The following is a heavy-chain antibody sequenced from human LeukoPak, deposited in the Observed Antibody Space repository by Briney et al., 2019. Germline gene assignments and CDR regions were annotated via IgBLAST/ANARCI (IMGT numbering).Heavy chain of an antibody. J-gene: IGHJ6*04. D-gene: IGHD6-19*01. CDR1: GGTFSSYA. CDR2: IIPIFGTA. Sequence: GSSVKVSCKASGGTFSSYAISWVRQAPGQGLEWMGGIIPIFGTANYAQKFQGRVTITADKSTSTAYMELSSLRSEDTAVYYCASRSGGWPPPGYYYGMDVWGKGTTVTVSS. V-gene: IGHV1-69*06. CDR3: ASRSGGWPPPGYYYGMDV.